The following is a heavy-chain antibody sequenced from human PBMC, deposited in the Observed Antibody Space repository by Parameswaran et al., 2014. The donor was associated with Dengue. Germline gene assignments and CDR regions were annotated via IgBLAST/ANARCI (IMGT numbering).Heavy chain of an antibody. CDR2: IYHSGST. J-gene: IGHJ6*03. Sequence: VRQAPGKGLEWIGEIYHSGSTNYNPSLKSRVTISVDKSKNQFSLKLSSVTAADTAVYYCARVARPGYYYYMDVWGKGTTVTVSS. V-gene: IGHV4-4*02. CDR3: ARVARPGYYYYMDV. D-gene: IGHD6-6*01.